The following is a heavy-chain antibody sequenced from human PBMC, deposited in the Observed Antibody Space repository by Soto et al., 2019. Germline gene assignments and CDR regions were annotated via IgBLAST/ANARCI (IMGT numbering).Heavy chain of an antibody. J-gene: IGHJ6*02. Sequence: ASVKVSCKASGYTFTSYGISWVRQAPGQGLEWMGWISAYNGNTNYAQKLQGRVTMATDTSTSTAYMELRSLRSDDTAVYYCAREDPGVANNFYYYGMDVWGQGTTVTVSS. D-gene: IGHD5-12*01. V-gene: IGHV1-18*04. CDR1: GYTFTSYG. CDR2: ISAYNGNT. CDR3: AREDPGVANNFYYYGMDV.